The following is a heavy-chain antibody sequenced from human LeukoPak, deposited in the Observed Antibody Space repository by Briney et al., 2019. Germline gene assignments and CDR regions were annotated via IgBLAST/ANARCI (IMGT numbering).Heavy chain of an antibody. Sequence: HPGGSLRLSCAASGFTFDDYAMHWVRQAPGKGLEWVSGISWNSGSIGYADSVKGRFTISRDNAKNSLYLQMNSLRAEDTAVYYCARYQGSVTVVTPSPLDYWGQGTLVTVSS. CDR2: ISWNSGSI. CDR3: ARYQGSVTVVTPSPLDY. J-gene: IGHJ4*02. CDR1: GFTFDDYA. V-gene: IGHV3-9*01. D-gene: IGHD4-23*01.